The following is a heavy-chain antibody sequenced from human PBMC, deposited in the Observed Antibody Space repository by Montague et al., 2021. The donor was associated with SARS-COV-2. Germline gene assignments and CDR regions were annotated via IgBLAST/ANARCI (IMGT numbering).Heavy chain of an antibody. CDR2: IYKDGTT. D-gene: IGHD3-22*01. Sequence: SLRPSCAASTFTVSSNYMSWVRQAPGKGLEWVSVIYKDGTTYYADSVKGRFTISRHNSKNTLFLQMNSLTAEDTAMYYCARTKDDYYDSSGPLDYWGQGTLVTVSS. CDR1: TFTVSSNY. J-gene: IGHJ4*02. CDR3: ARTKDDYYDSSGPLDY. V-gene: IGHV3-53*04.